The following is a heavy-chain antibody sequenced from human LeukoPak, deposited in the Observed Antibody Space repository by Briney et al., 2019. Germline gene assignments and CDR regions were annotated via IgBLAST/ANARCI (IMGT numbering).Heavy chain of an antibody. J-gene: IGHJ6*02. CDR1: ADSLSSESYY. V-gene: IGHV4-31*03. CDR3: ARDTYNSPLSMDV. D-gene: IGHD1-14*01. CDR2: SYSIGSA. Sequence: PSETLSLTCTVSADSLSSESYYWNWVRQHPVKGLEWIGHSYSIGSAYYTPSLTSRVSMSVDTSKNQFSLKLTSVTAADTAVYYCARDTYNSPLSMDVWGQGTTVTVSS.